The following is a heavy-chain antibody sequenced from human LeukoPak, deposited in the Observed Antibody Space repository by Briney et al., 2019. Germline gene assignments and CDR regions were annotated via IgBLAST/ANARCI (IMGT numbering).Heavy chain of an antibody. CDR2: IIPIFGTA. CDR1: GGTFSSYA. J-gene: IGHJ3*02. Sequence: SVKVSCKASGGTFSSYAISWVRQAPGQGLEWIGGIIPIFGTANYAQKFQGRATITTDESTSTAYMELSSLRSEDTAVYYCARLPRVAATLLGAFDIWGQGTMVTVSS. D-gene: IGHD2-15*01. V-gene: IGHV1-69*05. CDR3: ARLPRVAATLLGAFDI.